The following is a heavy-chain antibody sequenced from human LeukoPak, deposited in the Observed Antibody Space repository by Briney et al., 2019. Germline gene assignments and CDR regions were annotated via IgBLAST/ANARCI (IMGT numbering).Heavy chain of an antibody. CDR1: GGSISSYY. Sequence: PSETLSLTCTVSGGSISSYYWSWIRQPPGKGLEWIGYIYYSGSTNYNPSLKSRVTISVDTSKNQFSLKLSSVTAADTAVYYCARHRPRYSSSWYPLVGYYYYGMDVWGQGTTVTVSS. D-gene: IGHD6-13*01. CDR2: IYYSGST. J-gene: IGHJ6*02. CDR3: ARHRPRYSSSWYPLVGYYYYGMDV. V-gene: IGHV4-59*08.